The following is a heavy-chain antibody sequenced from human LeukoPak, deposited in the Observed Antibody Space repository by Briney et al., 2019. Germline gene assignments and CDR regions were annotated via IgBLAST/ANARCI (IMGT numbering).Heavy chain of an antibody. J-gene: IGHJ4*02. CDR1: GGSFSGYY. CDR3: ARVKVGYSSSWYGNLFDY. Sequence: PSETLSLTCAVYGGSFSGYYWGWIRQPPGKGLEWIGEINHSGSTNYNPSLKSRVTISVDTSKNQFFLKLSPVTAADTAVYYCARVKVGYSSSWYGNLFDYWGQGTLVTVSS. D-gene: IGHD6-13*01. CDR2: INHSGST. V-gene: IGHV4-34*01.